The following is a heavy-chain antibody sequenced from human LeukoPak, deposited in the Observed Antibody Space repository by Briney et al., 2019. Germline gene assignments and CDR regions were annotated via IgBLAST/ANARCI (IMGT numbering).Heavy chain of an antibody. J-gene: IGHJ5*02. CDR2: ISSSSSTI. Sequence: RGSLRLSCAASGFTFCSYGMTWVRQAPGKGLEWGSYISSSSSTIYYADSVKGRFTISRDNAKNSLYLQLNTLRAEDTAVYYCARSLVVGANPYHWGQGTLPTVSS. D-gene: IGHD1-26*01. V-gene: IGHV3-48*01. CDR1: GFTFCSYG. CDR3: ARSLVVGANPYH.